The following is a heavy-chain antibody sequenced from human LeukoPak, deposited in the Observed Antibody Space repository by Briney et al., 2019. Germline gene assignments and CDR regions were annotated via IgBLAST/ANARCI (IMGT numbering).Heavy chain of an antibody. D-gene: IGHD3-10*01. CDR1: GFNFSDYY. CDR3: AKLFHGSGSYYNAHLAYGMDV. V-gene: IGHV3-11*01. J-gene: IGHJ6*02. Sequence: GGSLRLSCAASGFNFSDYYMSWIRQAPGKGLEWVSYISSSGFSTYYTGSVKGRFTISRDNARNSLYLQMNSLAPEDTAVYYCAKLFHGSGSYYNAHLAYGMDVWGQGTTVTVSS. CDR2: ISSSGFST.